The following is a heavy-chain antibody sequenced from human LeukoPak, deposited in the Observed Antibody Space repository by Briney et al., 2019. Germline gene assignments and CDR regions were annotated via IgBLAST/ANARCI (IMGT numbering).Heavy chain of an antibody. J-gene: IGHJ4*02. Sequence: GGSLRLSCAASGFTFSSYAMSWVRQAPGKGLEWVSAISGSGGSTYYADSVKGRFTISIDNSKNTLYLQMNSLRAEDTAVYYCAMWGVVVVVAATHYWGQGTLVTVSS. CDR3: AMWGVVVVVAATHY. V-gene: IGHV3-23*01. CDR2: ISGSGGST. CDR1: GFTFSSYA. D-gene: IGHD2-15*01.